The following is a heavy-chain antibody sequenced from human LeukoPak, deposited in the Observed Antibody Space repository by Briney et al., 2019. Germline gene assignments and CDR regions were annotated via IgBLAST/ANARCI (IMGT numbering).Heavy chain of an antibody. CDR3: ARHLYYFYGMDV. V-gene: IGHV4-59*08. J-gene: IGHJ6*02. Sequence: SETLSLTCTVSGGSISTYYWSWIRQPPGKGLEWIGYIYYSGSTNYNPSLKSRVTISVDTSKNQFSLKLSSVTAADTAVYYCARHLYYFYGMDVWGQGTTVTVSS. CDR1: GGSISTYY. CDR2: IYYSGST. D-gene: IGHD3-10*01.